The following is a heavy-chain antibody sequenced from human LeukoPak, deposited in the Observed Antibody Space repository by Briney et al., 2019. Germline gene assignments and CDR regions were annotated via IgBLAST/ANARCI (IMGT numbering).Heavy chain of an antibody. CDR2: ISYDGSNK. CDR1: GFTFSSYG. Sequence: GRSLRLSFAGSGFTFSSYGMHWVRQAPGKGLEWVSVISYDGSNKYYADSVKGRFTISRDNSKNTLYLQMNSLRAEDTAVYYCAKDLGIAAAPIQVNWFDPWGQGTLVTVSS. CDR3: AKDLGIAAAPIQVNWFDP. J-gene: IGHJ5*02. V-gene: IGHV3-30*18. D-gene: IGHD6-13*01.